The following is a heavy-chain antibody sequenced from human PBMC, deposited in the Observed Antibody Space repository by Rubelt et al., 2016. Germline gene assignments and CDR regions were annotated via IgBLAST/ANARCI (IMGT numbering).Heavy chain of an antibody. CDR3: ARGYCSSANCLFNWFDP. V-gene: IGHV1-18*01. D-gene: IGHD2-2*01. J-gene: IGHJ5*02. CDR2: IRTYNGNT. Sequence: QVQLVQSGAEVKKPGASVKVSCKASGYTFTTYGISWVRQAPGQGLEWMGWIRTYNGNTNSAQKLQGSVTMTTDTSTSTADIELRSLRSDDTAMYFCARGYCSSANCLFNWFDPWGQGTLVTVSS. CDR1: GYTFTTYG.